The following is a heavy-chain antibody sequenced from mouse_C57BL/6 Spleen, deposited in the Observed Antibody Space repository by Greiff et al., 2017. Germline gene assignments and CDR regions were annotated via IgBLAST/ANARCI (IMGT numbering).Heavy chain of an antibody. J-gene: IGHJ1*03. CDR2: ISSGGSYT. CDR1: GFTFSSYG. D-gene: IGHD1-1*01. CDR3: ARHTSVVARGYVDV. Sequence: EVKLVESGGDLVKPGGSLKLSCAASGFTFSSYGMSWVRQTPDQRLEWVATISSGGSYTYYPDSVKGRFTISRDNAKNTLYLQMSSLKSEDTAMYYWARHTSVVARGYVDVWGTETTVTVSS. V-gene: IGHV5-6*01.